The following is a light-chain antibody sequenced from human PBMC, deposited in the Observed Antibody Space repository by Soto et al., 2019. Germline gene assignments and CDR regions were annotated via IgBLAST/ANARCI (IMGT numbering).Light chain of an antibody. CDR3: KSYAGSNPYV. CDR1: KNDIGVYDF. V-gene: IGLV2-8*01. Sequence: QSALTQPPSASGSPGQSVTISCTGTKNDIGVYDFVSWYQHHPGKAPRLIIYEVVQRPSGVPDRFSGSKSGNTASLTVSGLQAAYEADYFCKSYAGSNPYVFGRGTKLTVL. CDR2: EVV. J-gene: IGLJ1*01.